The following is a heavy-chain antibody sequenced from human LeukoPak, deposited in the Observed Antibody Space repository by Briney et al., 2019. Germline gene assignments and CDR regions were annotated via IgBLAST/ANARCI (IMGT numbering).Heavy chain of an antibody. CDR3: AKGRVGAIPRAYYFDY. V-gene: IGHV3-30*04. Sequence: PGGSLRLSCAASGFTFSSYAMHWVRQAPGKGLEWVAVISYDGSNKYYADSVKGRFTISRDNSKNTLYLQMNSLRAEDTAVYYCAKGRVGAIPRAYYFDYWGQGTLVTVSS. D-gene: IGHD1-26*01. CDR2: ISYDGSNK. CDR1: GFTFSSYA. J-gene: IGHJ4*02.